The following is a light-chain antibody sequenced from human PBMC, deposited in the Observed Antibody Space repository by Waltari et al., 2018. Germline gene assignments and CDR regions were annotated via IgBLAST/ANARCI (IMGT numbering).Light chain of an antibody. CDR1: SSNIGDNP. CDR2: YDD. V-gene: IGLV1-36*01. CDR3: AAWDDSLNGWV. J-gene: IGLJ3*02. Sequence: QSVLTQPPSVSEAPRQRVTISCSGSSSNIGDNPVNWDQQLPGKAPKLLIYYDDLLPPGVSDRFSGSKSGTSASLASSGLQSEDEADYYCAAWDDSLNGWVFGGGTKLTVL.